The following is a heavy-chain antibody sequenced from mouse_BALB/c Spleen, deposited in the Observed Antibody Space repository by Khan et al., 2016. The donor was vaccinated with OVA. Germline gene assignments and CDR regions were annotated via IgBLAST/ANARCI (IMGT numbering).Heavy chain of an antibody. CDR2: IWGGGSK. Sequence: QVQLQQSGPGLVAPSQSLSITCTVSGFSLTDYAVSWIRQPPGKGLEWLGVIWGGGSKYYNSALKSRLSISKDNSKSQVFLKMNSLQTDDTAIYYCAKDPPYYAMDYWGQGTSVTVSS. V-gene: IGHV2-6-5*01. J-gene: IGHJ4*01. CDR3: AKDPPYYAMDY. CDR1: GFSLTDYA.